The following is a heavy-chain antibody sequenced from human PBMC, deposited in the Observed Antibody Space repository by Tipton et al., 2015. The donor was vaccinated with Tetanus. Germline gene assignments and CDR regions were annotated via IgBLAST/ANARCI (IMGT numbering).Heavy chain of an antibody. J-gene: IGHJ4*02. D-gene: IGHD3-3*01. CDR1: GGSINSGDYY. V-gene: IGHV4-61*08. CDR3: ARANYDFPKKGPFDS. CDR2: IYYSGST. Sequence: TLSLTCTVSGGSINSGDYYWSWIRQSPGKGLEWIGYIYYSGSTNSNYSLKSRITISQDTSKNQFSLKLTSVTAADTAVYYCARANYDFPKKGPFDSWGQGTLVIVSS.